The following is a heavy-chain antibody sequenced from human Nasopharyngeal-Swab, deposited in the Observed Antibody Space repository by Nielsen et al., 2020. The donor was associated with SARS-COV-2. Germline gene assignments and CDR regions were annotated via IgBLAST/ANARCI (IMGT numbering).Heavy chain of an antibody. CDR2: FDPEDGET. D-gene: IGHD3-10*01. CDR1: GYTLTELS. CDR3: AREKGYQVLLDYYYHGLDV. Sequence: ASVKVSCKVSGYTLTELSMHWVRQAPGKGLEWMGGFDPEDGETIYAQKFQGRVTMTEDTSTDTAYMELSSLRGEDTAVYFCAREKGYQVLLDYYYHGLDVWGHGTAVTVSS. V-gene: IGHV1-24*01. J-gene: IGHJ6*02.